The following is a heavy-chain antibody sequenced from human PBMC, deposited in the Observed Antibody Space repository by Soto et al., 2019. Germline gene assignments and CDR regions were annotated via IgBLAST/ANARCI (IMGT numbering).Heavy chain of an antibody. J-gene: IGHJ6*04. CDR2: INSDGSST. CDR3: ARGENDFWSGSYV. CDR1: GFTFSSYW. V-gene: IGHV3-74*01. Sequence: TGGSLRLSCAASGFTFSSYWMHWVRQAPGKGLVWVSRINSDGSSTSYADSVKGRFTISRDNAKNTLYLQMNSLRAEDTAVYYWARGENDFWSGSYVWGKGTTVTVSS. D-gene: IGHD3-3*01.